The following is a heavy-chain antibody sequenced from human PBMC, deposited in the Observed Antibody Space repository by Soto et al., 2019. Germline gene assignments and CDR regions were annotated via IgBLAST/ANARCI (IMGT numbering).Heavy chain of an antibody. CDR1: GYTFANFG. V-gene: IGHV1-18*01. Sequence: ASVKVSCKASGYTFANFGFTWVRQAPGQGLEWMGWISTHSGKTSYAQSLQGRVTMTTDTSTSTAYMELRSLKSDDTAVYYCARTYQYGSGSLPATYNWFDPWGQGTLVTVSS. CDR2: ISTHSGKT. J-gene: IGHJ5*02. D-gene: IGHD3-10*01. CDR3: ARTYQYGSGSLPATYNWFDP.